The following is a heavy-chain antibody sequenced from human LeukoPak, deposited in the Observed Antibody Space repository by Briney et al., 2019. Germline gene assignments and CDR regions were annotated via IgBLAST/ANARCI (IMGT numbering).Heavy chain of an antibody. V-gene: IGHV5-51*01. CDR1: GYTFTNYW. CDR3: ARHDEHSSSWYGY. Sequence: GESLKISCKGSGYTFTNYWIGWVRQMPGKGLEWMGIIYPGDSDTIYSPSFQGQVTISADKSISTAYLQWSSLKASDTAMYYCARHDEHSSSWYGYWGQGTLVTVSS. D-gene: IGHD6-13*01. J-gene: IGHJ4*02. CDR2: IYPGDSDT.